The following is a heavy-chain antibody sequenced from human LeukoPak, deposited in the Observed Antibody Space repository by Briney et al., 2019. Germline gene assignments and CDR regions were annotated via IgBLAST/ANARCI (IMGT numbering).Heavy chain of an antibody. D-gene: IGHD7-27*01. CDR1: GFTFVHFS. Sequence: SGVSLRLSCVASGFTFVHFSMHWVRQAPGKGLEWVAFVSGEQTDKYYADSVKGRFTISRDNSRNTLFLEMNSLRPDDTAVYYCARDQPGTYTMSSTWGQGTLVTVSS. CDR3: ARDQPGTYTMSST. CDR2: VSGEQTDK. V-gene: IGHV3-30*04. J-gene: IGHJ5*02.